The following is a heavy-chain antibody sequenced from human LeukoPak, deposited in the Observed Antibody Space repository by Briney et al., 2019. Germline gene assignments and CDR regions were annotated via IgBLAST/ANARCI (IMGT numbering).Heavy chain of an antibody. J-gene: IGHJ4*02. CDR3: VREQSAAMSY. CDR1: GFTVSSNS. Sequence: PGGSLRLSCAASGFTVSSNSISWDRQAPGKGLEWVSVIYDGGSTYHTDSVKGRFSISRDNSKNTVYLQMSSLRAEDTAVYYCVREQSAAMSYWGQGTLVTVSS. D-gene: IGHD2-2*01. CDR2: IYDGGST. V-gene: IGHV3-66*01.